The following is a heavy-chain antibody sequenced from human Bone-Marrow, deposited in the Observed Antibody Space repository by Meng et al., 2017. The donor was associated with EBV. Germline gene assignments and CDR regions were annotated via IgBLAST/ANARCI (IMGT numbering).Heavy chain of an antibody. CDR2: INSDESRT. CDR1: GFLFSNCG. Sequence: VDAGGGLFCPWGSLSLSCAASGFLFSNCGMHWVRQARGRRLVWVSRINSDESRTTYADSVKGRFTISRDNAKTTLYLQMNSLRAEDTAVYYCARVAYFHGSGVFDSWGQGTLVTVSS. V-gene: IGHV3-74*01. D-gene: IGHD3-10*01. J-gene: IGHJ4*02. CDR3: ARVAYFHGSGVFDS.